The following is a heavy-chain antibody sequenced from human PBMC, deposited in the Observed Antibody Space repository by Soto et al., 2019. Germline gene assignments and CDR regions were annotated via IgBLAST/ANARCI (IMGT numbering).Heavy chain of an antibody. CDR3: AKDDPGDFYSYYCLDV. Sequence: GGSLRLSCAASGFTISSYTMTWVRQASGKGLEWVSAITGSGTNTYYADSVKGRFTISTDKSTNTLYLQMSSLRAEDTAIYYCAKDDPGDFYSYYCLDVWGQGTTVTVSS. J-gene: IGHJ6*02. V-gene: IGHV3-23*01. CDR2: ITGSGTNT. CDR1: GFTISSYT. D-gene: IGHD2-21*02.